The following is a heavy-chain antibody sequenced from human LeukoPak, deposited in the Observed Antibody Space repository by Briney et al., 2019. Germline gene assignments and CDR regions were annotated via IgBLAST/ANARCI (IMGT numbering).Heavy chain of an antibody. V-gene: IGHV4-34*09. Sequence: PSETLSLTCAVYGGSFSGYYWSWIRQPPGKGLEWIGYIYYSGSTYYNPSLKSRVTISVDTSKNQFSLKLSSVTAADTAVYYCAAVVRTRSYDAFDIWGQGTMVTVSS. CDR1: GGSFSGYY. CDR3: AAVVRTRSYDAFDI. J-gene: IGHJ3*02. CDR2: IYYSGST. D-gene: IGHD2-21*01.